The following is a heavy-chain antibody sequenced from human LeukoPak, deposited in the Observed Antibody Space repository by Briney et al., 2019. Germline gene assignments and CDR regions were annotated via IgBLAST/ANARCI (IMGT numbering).Heavy chain of an antibody. CDR2: IYSGGST. Sequence: GGSLRLSCAASGFTVSSNYMSWVCQAPGKGLEWVSVIYSGGSTYYADSVKGRFTISRDNSKNTLYLQMNSLRAEDTAVYYCARDGRFSSGSSNWFDPWGQGTLVTVSS. J-gene: IGHJ5*02. V-gene: IGHV3-53*01. CDR3: ARDGRFSSGSSNWFDP. CDR1: GFTVSSNY. D-gene: IGHD6-19*01.